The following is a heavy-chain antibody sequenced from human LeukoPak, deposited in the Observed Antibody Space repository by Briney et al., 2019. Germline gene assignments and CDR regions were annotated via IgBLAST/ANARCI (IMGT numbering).Heavy chain of an antibody. J-gene: IGHJ6*02. D-gene: IGHD3-22*01. CDR2: IWYDGSNK. CDR3: ARDKGDSSGYSYYYYYGMDV. Sequence: PGGSLRLSCAASGFTFSSYGMHWVRQAPGKGLEWVAVIWYDGSNKYYADSVKGRFTISRDNSKNTLCLQMNSLRAEDTAVYYCARDKGDSSGYSYYYYYGMDVWGQGTTVTVSS. CDR1: GFTFSSYG. V-gene: IGHV3-33*01.